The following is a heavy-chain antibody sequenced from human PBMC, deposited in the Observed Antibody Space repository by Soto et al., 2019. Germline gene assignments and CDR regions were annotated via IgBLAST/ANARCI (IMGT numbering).Heavy chain of an antibody. CDR3: AGDRGDYGLNWFDP. CDR1: GGSISSYY. D-gene: IGHD4-17*01. CDR2: ISYIGST. J-gene: IGHJ5*02. V-gene: IGHV4-59*01. Sequence: ASETLSLTCTVSGGSISSYYWSWIRQPPGKALEWIGYISYIGSTNYNPSLKSRVIISVDMSKNQFSLDLTSVTAADTAVYYCAGDRGDYGLNWFDPWGQGTLVTVSS.